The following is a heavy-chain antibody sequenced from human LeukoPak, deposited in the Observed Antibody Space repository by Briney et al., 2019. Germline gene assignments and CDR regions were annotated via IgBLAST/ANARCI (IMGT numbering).Heavy chain of an antibody. CDR3: ARGRGGVGATTY. CDR2: INPNSGGT. CDR1: GYTFTGYY. V-gene: IGHV1-2*02. Sequence: ASVKVSCKASGYTFTGYYMHWVRQAPGQGLEWMGWINPNSGGTNYAQRFQGRVTMTRDTSISTAYMELSRLRSDDTAVYYCARGRGGVGATTYWGQGTLVTVSS. J-gene: IGHJ4*02. D-gene: IGHD1-26*01.